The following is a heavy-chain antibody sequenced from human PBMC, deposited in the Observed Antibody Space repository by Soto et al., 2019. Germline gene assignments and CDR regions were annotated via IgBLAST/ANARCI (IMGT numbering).Heavy chain of an antibody. J-gene: IGHJ6*02. V-gene: IGHV1-69*01. Sequence: QVQLVQSGAEVRKPGSSVRVACKASGDKFSTYAINWVRQVPGQGLEWLGGIITFFGAAMYAQKFQGRVTITADESATTAYMELSSLRSEDTAVYYCARGGKDRFSGSGMDVWGQGTTVTVSS. CDR2: IITFFGAA. D-gene: IGHD6-25*01. CDR3: ARGGKDRFSGSGMDV. CDR1: GDKFSTYA.